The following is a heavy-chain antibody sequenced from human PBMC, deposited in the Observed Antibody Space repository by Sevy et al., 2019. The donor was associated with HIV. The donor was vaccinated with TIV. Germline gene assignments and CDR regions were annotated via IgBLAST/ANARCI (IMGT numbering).Heavy chain of an antibody. CDR3: AKDWVWDVGDVFEI. V-gene: IGHV3-23*01. CDR2: ISANGGST. J-gene: IGHJ3*02. Sequence: GGSLRLSCAASGFTFRNYAMNWVRQAPGKGLEWVSAISANGGSTYYADSVKGRFTISRDNSKNMLYLQMNSLKPEDTAVYYCAKDWVWDVGDVFEIWGQGTMVTVSS. CDR1: GFTFRNYA. D-gene: IGHD1-26*01.